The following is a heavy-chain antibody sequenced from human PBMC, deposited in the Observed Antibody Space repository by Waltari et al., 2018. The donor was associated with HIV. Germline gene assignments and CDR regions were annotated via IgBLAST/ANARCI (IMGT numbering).Heavy chain of an antibody. Sequence: EGLLVESGGGLVQPGGSLRLSCEASGFIFSSYWMHWVRQAQGKGLGWVSRINSDGNTTTYADSVKGRFTISRDNAKNTLFLQMDSLRAEDTAVYFCVREYSSSRFFDYWGQGTLVTVSS. D-gene: IGHD6-13*01. J-gene: IGHJ4*02. V-gene: IGHV3-74*01. CDR2: INSDGNTT. CDR3: VREYSSSRFFDY. CDR1: GFIFSSYW.